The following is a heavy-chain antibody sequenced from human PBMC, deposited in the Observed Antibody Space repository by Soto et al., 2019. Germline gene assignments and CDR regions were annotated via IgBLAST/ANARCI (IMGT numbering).Heavy chain of an antibody. D-gene: IGHD3-10*01. CDR3: ARGWFGPDV. Sequence: EVQLVESGGGLVQPGGSLRLSCAASGFTLSGRSMHWVRQAPGKGLVWVSGIDNAGTDSTYADSVKGGFTSSRDNAKNMLYLQMNSLRVEDTAVYYCARGWFGPDVWGKGTTVTVSS. J-gene: IGHJ6*04. CDR1: GFTLSGRS. CDR2: IDNAGTDS. V-gene: IGHV3-74*01.